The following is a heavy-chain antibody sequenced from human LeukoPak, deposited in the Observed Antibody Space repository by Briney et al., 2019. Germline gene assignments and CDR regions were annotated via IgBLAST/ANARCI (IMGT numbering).Heavy chain of an antibody. Sequence: GGSLRLSCAASGFTFSSYWMSWVRQAPGTGLEWVANIKQDGSEKYYVDSVKGRFTISRDNAKNSLYLQMNSLRAEDTAVYYCASRGSAAGDAFDIWGQGTMVTVSS. CDR3: ASRGSAAGDAFDI. CDR1: GFTFSSYW. D-gene: IGHD6-13*01. V-gene: IGHV3-7*01. CDR2: IKQDGSEK. J-gene: IGHJ3*02.